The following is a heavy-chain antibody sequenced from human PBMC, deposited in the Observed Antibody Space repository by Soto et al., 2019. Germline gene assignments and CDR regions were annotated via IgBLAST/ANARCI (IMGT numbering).Heavy chain of an antibody. CDR3: AKGAVTTSLYYFDY. Sequence: QVQSVESGGGVVQPGRSLRLSCAASGFTFSTYGVHWVRQAPGKGLEWVAVISSDGSEKYYAGSVKGRVSISRDNSNSTLYLQMDSLRAEDTAVYYCAKGAVTTSLYYFDYWGQGTLVTVSS. CDR1: GFTFSTYG. J-gene: IGHJ4*02. V-gene: IGHV3-30*18. CDR2: ISSDGSEK. D-gene: IGHD4-17*01.